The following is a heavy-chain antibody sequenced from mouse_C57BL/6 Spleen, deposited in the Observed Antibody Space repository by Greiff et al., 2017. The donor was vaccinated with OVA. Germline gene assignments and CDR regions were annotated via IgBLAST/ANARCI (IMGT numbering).Heavy chain of an antibody. CDR2: ISYDGSN. CDR3: ARVWEGAY. D-gene: IGHD4-1*01. Sequence: ESGPGLVKPSQSLSLTCSVTGYSITSGYYWNWIRQFPGNKLEWMGYISYDGSNNYNPSLKNRISITRDTSKNQFFLKLNSVTTEDTATYYCARVWEGAYWGQGTLVTVSA. J-gene: IGHJ3*01. CDR1: GYSITSGYY. V-gene: IGHV3-6*01.